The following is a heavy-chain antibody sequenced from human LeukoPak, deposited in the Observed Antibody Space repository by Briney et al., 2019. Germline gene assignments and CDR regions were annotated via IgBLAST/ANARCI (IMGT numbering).Heavy chain of an antibody. V-gene: IGHV3-21*01. D-gene: IGHD6-19*01. J-gene: IGHJ6*03. CDR3: ARALGGVLAVAGPAYYYYYMDV. Sequence: GGSLRLSCAASGFTFSSYSMNRVRQAPGKGLKWVSSISSSSSYIYYADSVKGRFTISRDNAKNSLYLQMNSLRAEDTAVYYCARALGGVLAVAGPAYYYYYMDVWGKGTTVTVSS. CDR2: ISSSSSYI. CDR1: GFTFSSYS.